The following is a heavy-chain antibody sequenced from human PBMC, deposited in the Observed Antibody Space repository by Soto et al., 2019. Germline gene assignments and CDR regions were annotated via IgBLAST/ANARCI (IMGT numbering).Heavy chain of an antibody. V-gene: IGHV4-34*01. CDR3: ARIKKVDTAMVSGGSLDC. CDR2: INHSGST. D-gene: IGHD5-18*01. J-gene: IGHJ4*02. CDR1: GGSFSGYY. Sequence: PSETPSLTCAVYGGSFSGYYWSWIRQPPGKGLEWIGEINHSGSTNYNPSLKSRATISVDTSKNQFSLKLSSVTAADTAVYYCARIKKVDTAMVSGGSLDCWGQGTLVTVS.